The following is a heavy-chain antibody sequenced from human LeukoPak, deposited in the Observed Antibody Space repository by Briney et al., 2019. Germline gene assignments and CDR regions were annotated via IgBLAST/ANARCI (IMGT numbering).Heavy chain of an antibody. V-gene: IGHV4-30-2*01. CDR2: IYHSGST. J-gene: IGHJ5*02. CDR3: ARARGLGYCSSTSCYSASFWFDP. Sequence: SQTLSLTCTVSGGSISSGGYYWSWIRQPRGKGLEWIGYIYHSGSTYYNPSLKSRVTISVDRSKNQFSLKLSSVTAADTAVYYCARARGLGYCSSTSCYSASFWFDPWGQGTLVTVSS. D-gene: IGHD2-2*01. CDR1: GGSISSGGYY.